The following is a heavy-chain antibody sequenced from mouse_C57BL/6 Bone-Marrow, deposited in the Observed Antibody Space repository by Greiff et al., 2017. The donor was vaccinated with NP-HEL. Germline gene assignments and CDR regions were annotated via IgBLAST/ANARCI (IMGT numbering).Heavy chain of an antibody. CDR1: GYSITSGYY. J-gene: IGHJ4*01. V-gene: IGHV3-6*01. D-gene: IGHD2-10*01. CDR3: APTGYDYYAMDY. Sequence: EVQLQESGPGLVKPSQSLSLTCSVTGYSITSGYYWNWIRQFPGNKLEWMGYISYDGSNNYNPSLKNRISITRDTSKNQFFLKLNSVTTEDTATYYCAPTGYDYYAMDYWGQGTSVTVSS. CDR2: ISYDGSN.